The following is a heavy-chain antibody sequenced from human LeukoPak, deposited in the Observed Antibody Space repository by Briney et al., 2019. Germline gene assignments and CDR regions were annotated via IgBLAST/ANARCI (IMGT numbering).Heavy chain of an antibody. J-gene: IGHJ4*02. CDR1: GFTFSSYA. Sequence: GGSLRLSCAASGFTFSSYAMSWVRQAPGKGLEWVSVIYSGGSTYYADSVKGRFTISRDNSKNTLYLQMNSLRAEDTAVYYCARDAITMVRGVIVNYFDYWGQGTLVTVSS. D-gene: IGHD3-10*01. CDR2: IYSGGST. V-gene: IGHV3-66*01. CDR3: ARDAITMVRGVIVNYFDY.